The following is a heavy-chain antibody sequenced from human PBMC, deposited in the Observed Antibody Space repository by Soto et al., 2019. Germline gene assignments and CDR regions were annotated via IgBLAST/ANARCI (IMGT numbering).Heavy chain of an antibody. CDR2: ISPYDDDT. CDR1: GYTFSSYG. Sequence: QAQLVQSGPEVKKPGASVKVSCKASGYTFSSYGISWVRQAPGQGLEWLGWISPYDDDTKYAQNLEGRVSMTTDTSTRTVYMDLRSLRSGDTAIYYCAGGGDYDRSGARNYHYYGMDVWGQGTTVTVSS. V-gene: IGHV1-18*01. J-gene: IGHJ6*02. CDR3: AGGGDYDRSGARNYHYYGMDV. D-gene: IGHD3-22*01.